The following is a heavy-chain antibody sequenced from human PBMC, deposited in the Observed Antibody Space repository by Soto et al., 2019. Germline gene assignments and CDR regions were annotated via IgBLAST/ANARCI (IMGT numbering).Heavy chain of an antibody. CDR3: ARGSFVGANGGADAFDS. D-gene: IGHD1-26*01. J-gene: IGHJ3*02. CDR1: GGTFSSYA. Sequence: SVKVSCKASGGTFSSYAISWVRQAPGQGLEWMGGIIPIFGTANYAQKFQGRVTITADESTSTAYMELSSLRSEDTAVYYCARGSFVGANGGADAFDSWGQGTMVTVSS. V-gene: IGHV1-69*13. CDR2: IIPIFGTA.